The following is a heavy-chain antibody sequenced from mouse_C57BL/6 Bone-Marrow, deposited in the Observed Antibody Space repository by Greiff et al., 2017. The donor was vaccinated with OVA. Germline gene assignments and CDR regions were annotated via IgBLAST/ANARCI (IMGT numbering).Heavy chain of an antibody. CDR2: IWTGGGT. CDR3: ARKESLYDGYFWYFDV. V-gene: IGHV2-9-1*01. CDR1: GFSLTSYA. J-gene: IGHJ1*03. D-gene: IGHD2-3*01. Sequence: QVQLKQSGPGLVAPSQSLSITCTVSGFSLTSYAISWVRQPPGKGLEWLGVIWTGGGTNYNSALKSRLSISKDNSKSQVFLKMNSLQTDDTARYYCARKESLYDGYFWYFDVWGTGTTVTVSS.